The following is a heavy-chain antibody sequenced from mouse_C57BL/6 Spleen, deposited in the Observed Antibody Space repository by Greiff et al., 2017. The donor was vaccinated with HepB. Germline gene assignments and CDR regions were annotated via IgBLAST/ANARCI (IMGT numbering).Heavy chain of an antibody. V-gene: IGHV1-66*01. J-gene: IGHJ3*01. CDR1: GYSFTSYY. Sequence: VQLQQSGPELVKPGASVKISCKASGYSFTSYYIHWVKQRPGQGLEWIGWIYPGSGNTKYNEKFKGKATLTADTSSSTAYMQLSSLTSEDSAVYYCAREAIYYDYGGFAYWGQGTLVTVSA. D-gene: IGHD2-4*01. CDR3: AREAIYYDYGGFAY. CDR2: IYPGSGNT.